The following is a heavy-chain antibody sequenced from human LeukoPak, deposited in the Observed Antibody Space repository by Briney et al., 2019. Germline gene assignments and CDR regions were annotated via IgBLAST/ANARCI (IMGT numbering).Heavy chain of an antibody. CDR2: IYPGDSDT. V-gene: IGHV5-51*01. Sequence: GESLKISCKGSGYSFTSYWIGWVRQMPGKGLEWMGIIYPGDSDTRCSPSFQGQVTISADKSISTAYLQWSNLKASDTAMYYCARHWEGYCSGGSCYPETYYYYYGMDVWGQGTTVTVSS. CDR1: GYSFTSYW. J-gene: IGHJ6*02. CDR3: ARHWEGYCSGGSCYPETYYYYYGMDV. D-gene: IGHD2-15*01.